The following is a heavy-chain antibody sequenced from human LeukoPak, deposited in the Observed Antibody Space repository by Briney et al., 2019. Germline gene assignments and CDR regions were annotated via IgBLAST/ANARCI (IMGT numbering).Heavy chain of an antibody. CDR1: GFSFSSYV. Sequence: GGSLRLSCAASGFSFSSYVMSWVRQAPGKGLEWVSAISRSGGSTYYADSVKGRFTISRDNSDNTLYLQMNSLRDEDTAVYYCAKQWDYGDYVWFDPWGQGTLATVSS. J-gene: IGHJ5*02. V-gene: IGHV3-23*01. CDR2: ISRSGGST. CDR3: AKQWDYGDYVWFDP. D-gene: IGHD4-17*01.